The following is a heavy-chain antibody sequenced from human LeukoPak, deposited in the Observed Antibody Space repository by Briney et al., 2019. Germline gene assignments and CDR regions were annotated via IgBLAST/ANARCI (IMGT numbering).Heavy chain of an antibody. CDR3: ARRYYYGSGREAANWFDP. V-gene: IGHV4-34*01. D-gene: IGHD3-10*01. Sequence: SETLTLTCAVYGGSFSGYYWSWIRQPPGKGLEWIGEINHSGSTNYNPSLKSRVTISVDTSKNQFSLKLSSVTAADAAVYYCARRYYYGSGREAANWFDPWGQGTLVTVSS. CDR1: GGSFSGYY. CDR2: INHSGST. J-gene: IGHJ5*02.